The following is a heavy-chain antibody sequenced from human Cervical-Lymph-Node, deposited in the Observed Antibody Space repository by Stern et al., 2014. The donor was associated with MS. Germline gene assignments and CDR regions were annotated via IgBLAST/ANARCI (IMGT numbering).Heavy chain of an antibody. Sequence: VQLVESGAEVKKPGASVKVTCKTSENTFTGYYIHWVRQAPGQGLEWMGWINTNSEARSYAQRFQDRVSLTSDTSNSLAYRELDRLTSGDTAVYYCARISLGSGIDYWGQGSLVTVSS. CDR1: ENTFTGYY. V-gene: IGHV1-2*02. CDR2: INTNSEAR. CDR3: ARISLGSGIDY. J-gene: IGHJ4*02. D-gene: IGHD1-26*01.